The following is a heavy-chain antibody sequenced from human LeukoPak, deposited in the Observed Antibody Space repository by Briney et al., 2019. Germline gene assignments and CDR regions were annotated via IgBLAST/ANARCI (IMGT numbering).Heavy chain of an antibody. D-gene: IGHD6-13*01. CDR2: IDPSDSYT. J-gene: IGHJ4*02. CDR1: GYRFTSYW. Sequence: RLGESLKISCKGSGYRFTSYWLNGVRQMPGKGLEWMGRIDPSDSYTNYSPSFQGHVTISADKSISTAYLQWSSLKASDTAMYYCARQEGSSWYTNYWGQGTLVTVSS. V-gene: IGHV5-10-1*01. CDR3: ARQEGSSWYTNY.